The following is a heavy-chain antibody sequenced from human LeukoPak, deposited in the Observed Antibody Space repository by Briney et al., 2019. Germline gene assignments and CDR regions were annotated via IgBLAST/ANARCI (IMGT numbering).Heavy chain of an antibody. CDR1: GFTFSSYS. D-gene: IGHD5-12*01. CDR2: ISYDGSNK. Sequence: GGSLRLSCAASGFTFSSYSMNWVRQAPGKGLEWVAVISYDGSNKYYADSVKGRFTISRDNSKNTLYLQMNSLRAEDTAVYYCARENIVATTNYFDYWGQGTLVTVSS. J-gene: IGHJ4*02. CDR3: ARENIVATTNYFDY. V-gene: IGHV3-30*03.